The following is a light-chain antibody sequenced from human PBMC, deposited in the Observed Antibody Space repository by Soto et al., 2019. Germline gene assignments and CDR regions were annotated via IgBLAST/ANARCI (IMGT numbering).Light chain of an antibody. J-gene: IGLJ2*01. CDR3: SSYTSSSTLLV. CDR1: SSDVGGYNF. CDR2: EVS. V-gene: IGLV2-14*01. Sequence: QSALTQPASVSGSPGQSITISCSGTSSDVGGYNFVSWYQHHPGNAPKLMIYEVSNRPSGVSNRFSGSKSGNTASLTISGLQAEDEADYYCSSYTSSSTLLVFGGGTKLTVL.